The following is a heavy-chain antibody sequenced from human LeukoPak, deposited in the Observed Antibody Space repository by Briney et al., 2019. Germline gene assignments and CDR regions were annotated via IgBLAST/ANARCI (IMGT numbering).Heavy chain of an antibody. D-gene: IGHD6-25*01. CDR3: ARAFPPLRTSAAGDF. CDR1: GFTFSDYD. CDR2: VSGRSSHM. J-gene: IGHJ4*02. V-gene: IGHV3-21*06. Sequence: PGGSLRLSCTASGFTFSDYDMNWVRLAPGKGLEWVSSVSGRSSHMYYTDSAKGRFTISRDNAKNSLYLQMNSLRAEDTAVYYCARAFPPLRTSAAGDFWGQGTLVTVSP.